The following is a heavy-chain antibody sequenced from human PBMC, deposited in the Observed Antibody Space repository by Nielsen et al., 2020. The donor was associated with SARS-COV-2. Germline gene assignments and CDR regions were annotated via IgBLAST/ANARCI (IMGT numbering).Heavy chain of an antibody. CDR3: ARELGGSYNDF. J-gene: IGHJ4*02. Sequence: ASMKVSCKASGYTFTSNGISWVRQAPGQGLEWVGIINPSGGGTTYAQKFQGRVTMTRDTSTSTVYMELSSLRSDDTAVYYCARELGGSYNDFWGQGTPVTVSS. D-gene: IGHD1-26*01. V-gene: IGHV1-46*01. CDR1: GYTFTSNG. CDR2: INPSGGGT.